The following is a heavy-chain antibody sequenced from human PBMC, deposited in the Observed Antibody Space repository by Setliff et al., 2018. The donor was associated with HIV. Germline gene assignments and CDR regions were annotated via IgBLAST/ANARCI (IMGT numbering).Heavy chain of an antibody. D-gene: IGHD1-26*01. V-gene: IGHV3-21*06. Sequence: KTSETLSLTCTVSGDSISTDNYHWGWIRQPPGKGLEWVSSISSSSSYIYYADSVKGRFTISRDNAKNTLYLQMNSLRAEDTAVYYCARDTPNIGIDHWGQGILVTVSS. CDR2: ISSSSSYI. CDR3: ARDTPNIGIDH. CDR1: GDSISTDN. J-gene: IGHJ4*02.